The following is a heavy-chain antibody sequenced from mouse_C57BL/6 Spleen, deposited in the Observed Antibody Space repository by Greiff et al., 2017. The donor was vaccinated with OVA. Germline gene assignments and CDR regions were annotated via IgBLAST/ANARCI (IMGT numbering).Heavy chain of an antibody. V-gene: IGHV1-64*01. CDR1: GYTFTSYW. Sequence: VQLQQPGAELVKPGASVKLSCKASGYTFTSYWMHWVKQRPGQGLEWIGMIHPNSGSTNYNEKFKSKATLTVDKSSSTAYMQLSSLTSEDSAVYYCARSGDYDGRRFAYWGQGTLVTVSA. CDR3: ARSGDYDGRRFAY. D-gene: IGHD2-4*01. CDR2: IHPNSGST. J-gene: IGHJ3*01.